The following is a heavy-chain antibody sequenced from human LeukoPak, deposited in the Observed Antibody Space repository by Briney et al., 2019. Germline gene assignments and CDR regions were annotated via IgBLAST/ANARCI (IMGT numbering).Heavy chain of an antibody. CDR2: ISTYNGNT. D-gene: IGHD4/OR15-4a*01. CDR3: AKIAYGANFFDY. J-gene: IGHJ4*02. CDR1: GGTFSSYA. V-gene: IGHV1-18*01. Sequence: ASVKVSCKASGGTFSSYASNWVRQAPGQGLEWMGWISTYNGNTNYAQKLQGRVTMTTDTSTSTVYMELRSLRSDDTAVYYCAKIAYGANFFDYWGQGTLVTVSS.